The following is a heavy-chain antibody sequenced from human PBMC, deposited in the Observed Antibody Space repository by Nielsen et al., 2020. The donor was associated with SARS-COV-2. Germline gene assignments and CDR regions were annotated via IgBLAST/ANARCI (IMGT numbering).Heavy chain of an antibody. Sequence: SGPTLVKPTQTLTLTCTFSGLSLSTTAMRVSWIRQPPGKALEWLALIYWNDDKRYSPSLKSRLTITKDTSKNQVVLTMTNMDPVDTATYYCAHNSMVVFDYWGQGTLVTVSS. V-gene: IGHV2-5*08. CDR1: GLSLSTTAMR. CDR2: IYWNDDK. D-gene: IGHD4/OR15-4a*01. J-gene: IGHJ4*02. CDR3: AHNSMVVFDY.